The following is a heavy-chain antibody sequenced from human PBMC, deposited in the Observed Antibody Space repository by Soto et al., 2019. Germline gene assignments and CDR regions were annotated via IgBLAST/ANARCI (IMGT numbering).Heavy chain of an antibody. CDR2: ISSSSSYT. D-gene: IGHD5-12*01. V-gene: IGHV3-11*05. Sequence: QVQLVESGGGLVKPGGSLRLSCVASGFTFSDYYMSWIRQAPGKGLEWVSYISSSSSYTNYADSVKGRFTISRDNANNSLYLQMNSLRAEDTAVYYCARDHHRYSGYDYVDYWGQGPLVTVSS. J-gene: IGHJ4*02. CDR1: GFTFSDYY. CDR3: ARDHHRYSGYDYVDY.